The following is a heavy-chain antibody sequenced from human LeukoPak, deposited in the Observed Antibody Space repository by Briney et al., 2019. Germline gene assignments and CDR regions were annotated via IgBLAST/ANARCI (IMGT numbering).Heavy chain of an antibody. CDR2: IIPNSGGT. D-gene: IGHD6-13*01. J-gene: IGHJ4*02. CDR1: GYTFTGYY. V-gene: IGHV1-2*02. CDR3: ARTPDHYTSLAAAASYYFDY. Sequence: ASVKVSCKASGYTFTGYYMHWVRQAPGQGLEWMGWIIPNSGGTNYAQKFQGRVTMTRDTSISTAYMELSRLRSDDTAVYYCARTPDHYTSLAAAASYYFDYWGRGTLVTVSS.